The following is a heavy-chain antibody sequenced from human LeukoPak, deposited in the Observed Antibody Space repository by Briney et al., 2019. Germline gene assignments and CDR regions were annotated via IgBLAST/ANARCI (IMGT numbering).Heavy chain of an antibody. CDR3: ARDYSAIFGV. D-gene: IGHD3-3*01. J-gene: IGHJ6*04. CDR2: IYTSGST. V-gene: IGHV4-61*02. Sequence: PSQTLSPTCTVYGGSISSGSYYWNWIRQPAGKGLEWIGRIYTSGSTNYNPSLKSRVTISVGTSKNQFSLKLSSVTAADTAVYYCARDYSAIFGVWGKGTTVTVSS. CDR1: GGSISSGSYY.